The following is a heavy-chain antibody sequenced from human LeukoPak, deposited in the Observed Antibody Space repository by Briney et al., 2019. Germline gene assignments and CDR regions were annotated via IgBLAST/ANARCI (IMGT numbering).Heavy chain of an antibody. Sequence: KPSETLSLTCTVSGGSISSSTYYWGWIRQSPGKGLEWIGSIYYGGTTYHNSSLKSRLTISIDTSKNQFSLRLRSVTAADTAVYYWARHGATGTAGQCYLLHWGHGTQVTVSS. D-gene: IGHD6-13*01. J-gene: IGHJ4*01. CDR1: GGSISSSTYY. CDR2: IYYGGTT. V-gene: IGHV4-39*01. CDR3: ARHGATGTAGQCYLLH.